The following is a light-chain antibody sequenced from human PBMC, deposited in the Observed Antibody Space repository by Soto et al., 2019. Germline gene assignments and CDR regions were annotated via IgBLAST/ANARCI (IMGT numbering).Light chain of an antibody. V-gene: IGKV3-20*01. Sequence: EIVLTQSPGTLSLSPGERATLSCRASQSVSSSYLAWYQQKPGQAPRLLIYGASSRAPGIPDRFSGSGSGTDFTLTISRLEPEDFIVYYCQQYGGSYTFGQGTKLEI. J-gene: IGKJ2*01. CDR1: QSVSSSY. CDR2: GAS. CDR3: QQYGGSYT.